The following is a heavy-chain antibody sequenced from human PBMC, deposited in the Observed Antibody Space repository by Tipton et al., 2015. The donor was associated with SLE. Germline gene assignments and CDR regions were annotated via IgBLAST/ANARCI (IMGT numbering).Heavy chain of an antibody. CDR2: IYTSGST. V-gene: IGHV4-61*02. CDR1: GGSISSGSYY. D-gene: IGHD1-20*01. CDR3: ARDLTGLGFDY. J-gene: IGHJ4*02. Sequence: TLSLTCTVSGGSISSGSYYWSCIRQPAGKGLEWIGRIYTSGSTNYNPSLKSRVTISVDTSKNQFSLKLSSVTAADTAVYYCARDLTGLGFDYWGQGTLVTASS.